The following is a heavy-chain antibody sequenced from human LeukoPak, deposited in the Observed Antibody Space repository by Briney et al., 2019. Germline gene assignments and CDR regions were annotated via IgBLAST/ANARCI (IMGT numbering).Heavy chain of an antibody. J-gene: IGHJ6*02. Sequence: GGSLRLSCAASGFTFSSYAMSWVRQAPGKGLEWVSAISGSGGSTYYADSVKGRFTISRDNAKNSLYLQMNSLRAEDTAVYYCARDKRDSSSWITYYYYGMDVWGQGTTVTVSS. CDR2: ISGSGGST. D-gene: IGHD6-13*01. V-gene: IGHV3-23*01. CDR1: GFTFSSYA. CDR3: ARDKRDSSSWITYYYYGMDV.